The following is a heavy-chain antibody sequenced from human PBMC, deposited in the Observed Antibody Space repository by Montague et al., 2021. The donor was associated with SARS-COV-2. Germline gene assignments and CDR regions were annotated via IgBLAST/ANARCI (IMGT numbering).Heavy chain of an antibody. CDR3: GMDV. CDR2: INHSGST. Sequence: SETLSLTCAVYGGSFSGNYWCWIRKPPGKGLELIGEINHSGSTNYNQPLKIRVTISVAYCARGSGCSGGSCYFEWDPYYYYGMDVWGQGTTVTVSS. CDR1: GGSFSGNY. J-gene: IGHJ6*02. D-gene: IGHD2-15*01. V-gene: IGHV4-34*01.